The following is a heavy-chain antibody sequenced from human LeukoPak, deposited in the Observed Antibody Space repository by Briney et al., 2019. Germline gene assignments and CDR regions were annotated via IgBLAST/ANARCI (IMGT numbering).Heavy chain of an antibody. V-gene: IGHV4-34*01. CDR2: INHSGST. D-gene: IGHD2-2*01. CDR1: GGSFSGYY. J-gene: IGHJ4*02. Sequence: SETLSLTCAVYGGSFSGYYWSWIRQPPGKGLEWIGEINHSGSTNYNPSLRSRVTISVDTSKNQFSLKLSSVTAADTAVYYCARASVGCSSTSCYSTQFDYWGQGTLVTVSS. CDR3: ARASVGCSSTSCYSTQFDY.